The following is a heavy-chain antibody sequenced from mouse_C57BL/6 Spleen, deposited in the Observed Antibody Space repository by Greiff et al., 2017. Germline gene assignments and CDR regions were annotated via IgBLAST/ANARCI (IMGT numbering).Heavy chain of an antibody. CDR2: ISSGSSTI. D-gene: IGHD1-1*01. J-gene: IGHJ2*01. CDR3: ARQAFYYYGSSYYYFDY. Sequence: EVMLVESGGGLVKPGGSLKLSCAASGFTFSDYGMHWVRQAPEKGLEWVAYISSGSSTIYYADTVKGRFTISRDNAKNTLFLQMTSLRSEDTAMYYCARQAFYYYGSSYYYFDYWGQGTTLTVSS. V-gene: IGHV5-17*01. CDR1: GFTFSDYG.